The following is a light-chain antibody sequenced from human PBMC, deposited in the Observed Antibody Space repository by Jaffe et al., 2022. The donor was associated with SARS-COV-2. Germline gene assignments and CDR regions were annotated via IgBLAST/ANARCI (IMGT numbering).Light chain of an antibody. CDR3: QQYNIYPHT. Sequence: DIQMTQSPSTLSASVGDRVTITCRASQSISSWLAWYQQKPGKAPMLLIYKASTLESGVPSRFSGSGSGTEFTLTITSLQPDDFAAYYCQQYNIYPHTFGQGTKLEIK. J-gene: IGKJ2*01. V-gene: IGKV1-5*03. CDR1: QSISSW. CDR2: KAS.